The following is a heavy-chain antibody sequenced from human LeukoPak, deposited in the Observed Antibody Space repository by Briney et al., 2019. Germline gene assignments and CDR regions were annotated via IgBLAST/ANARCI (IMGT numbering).Heavy chain of an antibody. CDR1: GGSISSGGYY. J-gene: IGHJ6*03. V-gene: IGHV4-61*02. Sequence: TSSETLSLTCTVSGGSISSGGYYWNWIRQPAGKGLEWIGRIYTSGSTNYNPSLKSRVTMSVDTSKNQFSLKLSSVTAADTAVYYCAREPIDYSNYPCYYMDVWGKGTTVTVSS. CDR2: IYTSGST. D-gene: IGHD4-11*01. CDR3: AREPIDYSNYPCYYMDV.